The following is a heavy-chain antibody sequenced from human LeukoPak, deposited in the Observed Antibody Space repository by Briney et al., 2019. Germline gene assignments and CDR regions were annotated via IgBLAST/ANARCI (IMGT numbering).Heavy chain of an antibody. CDR2: ISAYNGNT. CDR1: GYTFTSYG. D-gene: IGHD3-16*01. J-gene: IGHJ4*02. CDR3: TRDNRFQIPHLGL. Sequence: ASVMVSCKASGYTFTSYGISWARQAPGQGLEWRGWISAYNGNTNYAQKLQGRITMTTDTSTSTAYMERMSLKSDDTAVYDCTRDNRFQIPHLGLWGQGTLVTVSS. V-gene: IGHV1-18*01.